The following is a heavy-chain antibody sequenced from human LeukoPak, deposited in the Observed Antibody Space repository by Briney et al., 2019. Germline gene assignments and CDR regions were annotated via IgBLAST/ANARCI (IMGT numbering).Heavy chain of an antibody. CDR3: ARYGDYGQWAFDI. Sequence: SETLSLTCTVSGGSISSYYWSWIRQPPGKGLEWIGYIYYSGSTNYNPSLKSRVTISVDTSKNQFSLKLSSVTAADTAVYYCARYGDYGQWAFDIWGQGTMVTVSS. J-gene: IGHJ3*02. D-gene: IGHD4-17*01. CDR1: GGSISSYY. CDR2: IYYSGST. V-gene: IGHV4-59*08.